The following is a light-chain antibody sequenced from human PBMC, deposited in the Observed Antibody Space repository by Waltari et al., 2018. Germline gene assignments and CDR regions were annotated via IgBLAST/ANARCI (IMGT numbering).Light chain of an antibody. CDR1: SRDVGGYNY. CDR2: EVS. J-gene: IGLJ1*01. CDR3: SSYTSSSTLYV. Sequence: QSALTQPASVSGSPAQSITISCTGTSRDVGGYNYFSWYQQHPGKAPKLMIYEVSNRPSGVSNRFSGSKSGNTASLTISGLQAEDEADYYCSSYTSSSTLYVFGTGTKVTVL. V-gene: IGLV2-14*01.